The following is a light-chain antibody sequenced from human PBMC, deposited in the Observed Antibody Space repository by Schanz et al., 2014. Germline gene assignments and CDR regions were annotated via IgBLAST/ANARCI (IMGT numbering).Light chain of an antibody. CDR3: QQNFIIPRT. CDR2: VAS. V-gene: IGKV1-39*01. Sequence: DIQMTQSPSSLSASVGDRVTITCRASQSVSTFLNWYQQKPGKAPELLISVASTLQSGVPSRFSGSGFGTEFTLTISSVQPEDFATYYCQQNFIIPRTFGQGTKLEIK. J-gene: IGKJ2*01. CDR1: QSVSTF.